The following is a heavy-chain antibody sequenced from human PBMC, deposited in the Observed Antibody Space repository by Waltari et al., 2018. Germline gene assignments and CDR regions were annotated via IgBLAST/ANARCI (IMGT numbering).Heavy chain of an antibody. Sequence: QLQLQESGPGLVKPSETLSLTCTVSGGSISSSSYYWGWIRQPPGKGLEWIGSIYYSGSTYYNPSLKSRVTISVDTSKNQFSLKLSSVTAADTAVYYCAREKDCSGGSCYSYYFDYWGQGTLVTVSS. CDR2: IYYSGST. V-gene: IGHV4-39*07. CDR3: AREKDCSGGSCYSYYFDY. CDR1: GGSISSSSYY. J-gene: IGHJ4*02. D-gene: IGHD2-15*01.